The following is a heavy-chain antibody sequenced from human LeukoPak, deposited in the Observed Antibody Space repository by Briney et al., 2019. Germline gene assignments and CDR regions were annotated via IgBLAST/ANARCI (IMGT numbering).Heavy chain of an antibody. CDR1: DGSISSSSYY. V-gene: IGHV4-39*07. D-gene: IGHD2-15*01. CDR2: IYYSGST. Sequence: SETLSLTCNVSDGSISSSSYYWGWIRQPPGKGLEWIGSIYYSGSTYYNPSLKSRVTISVDTSKNQFSLKLSSVTAADTAVYYCARDCSGGSCPHFDYWGQGTLVTVSS. J-gene: IGHJ4*02. CDR3: ARDCSGGSCPHFDY.